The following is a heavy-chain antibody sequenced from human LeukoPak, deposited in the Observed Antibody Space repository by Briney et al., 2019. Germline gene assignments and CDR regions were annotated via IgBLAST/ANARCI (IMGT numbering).Heavy chain of an antibody. CDR3: ARGVYDILTETYYYYYMDV. J-gene: IGHJ6*03. Sequence: ASVKVSCKASGYTFTGYYMHWVRQAPGQGLEWMGWINPNSGGTNYAQKFQGRVTMTRDTSISTAYMELSRLRSDDTAVYYCARGVYDILTETYYYYYMDVWGKGTAVTVSS. CDR2: INPNSGGT. CDR1: GYTFTGYY. V-gene: IGHV1-2*02. D-gene: IGHD3-9*01.